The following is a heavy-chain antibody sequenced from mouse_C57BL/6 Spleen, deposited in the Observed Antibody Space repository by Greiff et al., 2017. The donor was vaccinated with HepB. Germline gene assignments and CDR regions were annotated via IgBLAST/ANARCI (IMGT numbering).Heavy chain of an antibody. V-gene: IGHV5-12*01. Sequence: DVMLVESGGGLVQPGGSLKLSCAASGFTFSDYYMYWVRQTPEKRLEWVAYISNGGGSTYYPDTVKGRFTISRDNAKNTLYLQMSRLKSEDTAMYYCARQYDYDEGWFAYWGQGTLVTVSA. D-gene: IGHD2-4*01. CDR2: ISNGGGST. J-gene: IGHJ3*01. CDR1: GFTFSDYY. CDR3: ARQYDYDEGWFAY.